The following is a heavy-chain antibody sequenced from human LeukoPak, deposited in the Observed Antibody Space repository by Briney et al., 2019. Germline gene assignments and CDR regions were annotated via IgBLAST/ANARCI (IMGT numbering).Heavy chain of an antibody. CDR2: INPNSGAT. J-gene: IGHJ4*02. CDR1: GYTFTGYY. CDR3: VRDIMTTQTWDFDY. Sequence: GASVKVSCKGSGYTFTGYYMHWVRQAPGQGLEWMAWINPNSGATNYAQRFQGRVTVTRDTSISTAYMELSSLESDDTAVYYCVRDIMTTQTWDFDYWGQGTLVSVSS. D-gene: IGHD3-16*01. V-gene: IGHV1-2*02.